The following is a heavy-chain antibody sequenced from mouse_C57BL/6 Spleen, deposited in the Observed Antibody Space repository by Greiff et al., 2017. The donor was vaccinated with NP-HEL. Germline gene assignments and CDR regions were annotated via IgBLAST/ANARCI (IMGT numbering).Heavy chain of an antibody. CDR3: ARGEIYYGNPFAY. J-gene: IGHJ3*01. Sequence: VQLQQSGAELVKPGASVKMSCKASGYTFTSYWITWVKQRPGQGLEWIGDIYPGSGSTNYNEKFKSKATLTVDTSSSTAYMQLSSLTSEDSAVYYCARGEIYYGNPFAYWGQGTLVTVSA. CDR1: GYTFTSYW. V-gene: IGHV1-55*01. CDR2: IYPGSGST. D-gene: IGHD2-1*01.